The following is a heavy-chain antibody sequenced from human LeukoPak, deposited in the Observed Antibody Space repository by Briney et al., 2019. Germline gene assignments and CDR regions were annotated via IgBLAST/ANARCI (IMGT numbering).Heavy chain of an antibody. Sequence: GGSLRLSCAASGFTVSTNCMTWVRQAPGKGLEWVSTIYSGGTTYYAGSVMGRFTISRHNSRNTLYLQMNSLRAEDTAVYYCARVDTVMAYYFDLWGQGTLVTVSS. CDR1: GFTVSTNC. J-gene: IGHJ4*02. D-gene: IGHD5-18*01. V-gene: IGHV3-53*04. CDR3: ARVDTVMAYYFDL. CDR2: IYSGGTT.